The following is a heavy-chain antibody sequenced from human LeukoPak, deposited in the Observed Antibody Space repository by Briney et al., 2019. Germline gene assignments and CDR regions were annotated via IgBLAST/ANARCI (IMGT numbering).Heavy chain of an antibody. J-gene: IGHJ6*02. D-gene: IGHD5-18*01. CDR2: INTNCGGT. CDR3: ARDNCGVDTAMVTNYYYYGMDV. Sequence: GASVKVSCKASGYTFTGYYMHWVRQAPGQGLVWMGWINTNCGGTQYAQKFQGRVTMTRDTSISTAYMELSRLRSDDTAVYYWARDNCGVDTAMVTNYYYYGMDVWGQGTTVTVSS. CDR1: GYTFTGYY. V-gene: IGHV1-2*02.